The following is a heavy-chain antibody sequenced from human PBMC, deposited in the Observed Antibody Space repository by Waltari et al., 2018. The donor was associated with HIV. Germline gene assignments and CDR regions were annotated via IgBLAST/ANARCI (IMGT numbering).Heavy chain of an antibody. CDR2: IKQDGSEK. Sequence: EGQLVESGGGLVQRGGSMRRSCAASGFTFSGYGMTWVRQAPGKGLEWVANIKQDGSEKYYVDSVKGRFTISRDNAKNSLYLQMNSLRAEDTAVYFCARRRGSYCLDYWGQGTLVTVSS. CDR1: GFTFSGYG. J-gene: IGHJ4*02. D-gene: IGHD1-26*01. CDR3: ARRRGSYCLDY. V-gene: IGHV3-7*01.